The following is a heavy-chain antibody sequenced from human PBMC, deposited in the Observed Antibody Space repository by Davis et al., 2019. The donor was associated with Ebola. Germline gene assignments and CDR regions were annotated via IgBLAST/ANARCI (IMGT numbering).Heavy chain of an antibody. J-gene: IGHJ4*02. CDR2: ISAYNVNT. D-gene: IGHD4-17*01. CDR1: GYTFTSHA. V-gene: IGHV1-18*01. CDR3: AKGVDYGEQFDY. Sequence: AASVKVSCKASGYTFTSHAISWVRQAPGQGLEWMGWISAYNVNTNYAQKLQGRVTMTTDTSTRTAYMELRSLRADDTAVYYCAKGVDYGEQFDYWGQGTLVTVSS.